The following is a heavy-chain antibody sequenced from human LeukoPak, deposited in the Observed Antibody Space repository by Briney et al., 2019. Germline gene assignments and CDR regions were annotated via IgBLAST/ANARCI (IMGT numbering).Heavy chain of an antibody. J-gene: IGHJ5*02. V-gene: IGHV3-21*01. Sequence: GGSLRLSCAASGFTFSSYSMNWVRQAPGKGLEWVSSISSSSSYIYYADSVKGRFTISRDNAKNSLYLQMNSLRAEDTAVYYCARFGGPIVVVVAAFNWFDPWGQGTLVTVSS. D-gene: IGHD2-15*01. CDR2: ISSSSSYI. CDR1: GFTFSSYS. CDR3: ARFGGPIVVVVAAFNWFDP.